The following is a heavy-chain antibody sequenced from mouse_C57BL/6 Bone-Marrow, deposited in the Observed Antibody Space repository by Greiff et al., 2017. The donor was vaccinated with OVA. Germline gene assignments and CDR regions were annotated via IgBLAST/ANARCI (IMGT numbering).Heavy chain of an antibody. Sequence: EVKLVESGPGLVKPSQSLSLTCSVTGYSITSGYYWNWIRQFPGNNLEWMGYISYDGSNNYNPSLKNRISITRDTSKNQFFLKLNSVTTEDTATYYCARDPIYYDYDAYSDYWGQGTTLTVSS. J-gene: IGHJ2*01. CDR2: ISYDGSN. V-gene: IGHV3-6*01. CDR1: GYSITSGYY. D-gene: IGHD2-4*01. CDR3: ARDPIYYDYDAYSDY.